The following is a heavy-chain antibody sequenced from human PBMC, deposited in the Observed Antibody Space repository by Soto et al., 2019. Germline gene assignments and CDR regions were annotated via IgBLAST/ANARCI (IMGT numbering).Heavy chain of an antibody. CDR3: AKDLWAVPPFPTPFDN. D-gene: IGHD3-16*01. Sequence: QVQLVESGGGVVQPGRSLRLSCAASGFTFSSYGMHWVRQAPGKGLEWVAVISYDGSNKYYADSVKGRFTISRDNSKNTLYIQMNSLSVKHTVVYYWAKDLWAVPPFPTPFDNGGQEPLATVSS. V-gene: IGHV3-30*18. J-gene: IGHJ4*02. CDR1: GFTFSSYG. CDR2: ISYDGSNK.